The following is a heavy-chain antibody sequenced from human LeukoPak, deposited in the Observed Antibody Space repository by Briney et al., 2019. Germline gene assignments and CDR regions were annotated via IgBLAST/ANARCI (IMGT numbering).Heavy chain of an antibody. J-gene: IGHJ4*02. CDR3: ARMMQQLGHYYFDY. Sequence: ASVKVSCKASGYTFTSYGISWVRQAPGQGLEWMGWISAYNGNTNYAQKLQGRVTMTTDTSTSTAYMELRSLRSDDTAVYYCARMMQQLGHYYFDYWGQGTLVTVSS. V-gene: IGHV1-18*01. CDR2: ISAYNGNT. CDR1: GYTFTSYG. D-gene: IGHD6-13*01.